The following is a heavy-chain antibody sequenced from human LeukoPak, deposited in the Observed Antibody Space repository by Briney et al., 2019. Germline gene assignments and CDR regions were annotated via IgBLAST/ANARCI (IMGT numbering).Heavy chain of an antibody. V-gene: IGHV3-21*01. CDR2: ISSSSSNI. CDR1: GFAFSGYS. J-gene: IGHJ4*02. D-gene: IGHD1-1*01. CDR3: ARENPAGTTIDY. Sequence: GGSLRLSCAASGFAFSGYSMNWVRQAPWKGLEWVSSISSSSSNIYYADSVKGRFTISRDNAKNSLYLQMNSLRAEDTTVYYCARENPAGTTIDYWGQGTLVTVSS.